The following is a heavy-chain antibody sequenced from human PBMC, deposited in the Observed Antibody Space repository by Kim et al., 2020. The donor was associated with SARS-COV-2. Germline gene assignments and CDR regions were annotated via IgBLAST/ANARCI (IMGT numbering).Heavy chain of an antibody. CDR3: ARGRRRIIGWFDP. J-gene: IGHJ5*02. Sequence: AQKFQGRVTRTKNTSISTAYMELSSLRSEDTAVYYCARGRRRIIGWFDPWGQGTLVTVSS. D-gene: IGHD3-16*01. V-gene: IGHV1-8*01.